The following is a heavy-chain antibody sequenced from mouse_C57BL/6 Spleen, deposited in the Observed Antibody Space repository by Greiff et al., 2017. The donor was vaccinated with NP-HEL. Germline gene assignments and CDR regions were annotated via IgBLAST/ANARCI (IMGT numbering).Heavy chain of an antibody. CDR3: ARSDDYDAMDY. CDR2: INPYNGGT. J-gene: IGHJ4*01. V-gene: IGHV1-19*01. Sequence: VHVKQSGPVLVKPGASVKMSCKASGYTFTDYYMNWVKQSHGKSLEWIGVINPYNGGTSYNQKFKGKATLTVDKSSSTAYMELNSLTSEDSAVYYCARSDDYDAMDYWGQGTSVTVSS. CDR1: GYTFTDYY.